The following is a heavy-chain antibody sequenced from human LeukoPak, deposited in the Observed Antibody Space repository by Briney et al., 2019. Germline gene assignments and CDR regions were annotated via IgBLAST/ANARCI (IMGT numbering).Heavy chain of an antibody. CDR3: ARDRPEQQLVP. CDR2: IYYSGST. CDR1: GGSISSYY. D-gene: IGHD6-13*01. Sequence: SETLSLTCTVSGGSISSYYWSWIRQPPGKGLEWIGSIYYSGSTYYNPSLKSRVTISVDTSKNQFSLKLSSVTAADTAVYYCARDRPEQQLVPWGQGTLVTVSS. V-gene: IGHV4-59*12. J-gene: IGHJ5*02.